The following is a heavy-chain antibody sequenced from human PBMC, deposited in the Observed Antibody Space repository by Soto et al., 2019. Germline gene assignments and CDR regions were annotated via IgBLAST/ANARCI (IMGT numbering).Heavy chain of an antibody. CDR1: GDSVSSNSAA. D-gene: IGHD6-19*01. CDR3: ARAAVADYSRVFDY. Sequence: PSQTLSLTCVISGDSVSSNSAAWNWIRQSPSRGLEWLGRTYYRSKWYKDYEVSVKSRITINLDTSKNQFSLQLNSVTPEDTAVYYCARAAVADYSRVFDYWGQGTLVTVSS. CDR2: TYYRSKWYK. J-gene: IGHJ4*02. V-gene: IGHV6-1*01.